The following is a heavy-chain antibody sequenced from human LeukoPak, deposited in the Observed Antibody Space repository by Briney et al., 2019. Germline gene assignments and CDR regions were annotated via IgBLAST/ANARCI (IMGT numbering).Heavy chain of an antibody. CDR1: GGSISSYY. Sequence: PSETLSLTCTVSGGSISSYYWSWIRQPPGKGLEWIGYVYYSGSTNYNPSLKSRVTISVDTSKNQFSLKLSSVTAADTAVYYCARLHYYDSSGYYSYFDYWGQGTLVTVSS. CDR3: ARLHYYDSSGYYSYFDY. J-gene: IGHJ4*02. V-gene: IGHV4-59*08. D-gene: IGHD3-22*01. CDR2: VYYSGST.